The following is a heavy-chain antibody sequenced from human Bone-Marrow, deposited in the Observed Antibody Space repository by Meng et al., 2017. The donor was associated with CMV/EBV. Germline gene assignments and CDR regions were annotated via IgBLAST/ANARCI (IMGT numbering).Heavy chain of an antibody. D-gene: IGHD2-15*01. J-gene: IGHJ3*02. CDR1: GFTFRNFW. CDR2: VSPDGRGT. V-gene: IGHV3-7*01. Sequence: LSLTCAASGFTFRNFWMTWVRQTPGKGLEWVAKVSPDGRGTFYGDSVKGRFTISRDNADNSVFLQMSSLRVEDTAVDFCARDVGGCDIWGQGTAVTVSS. CDR3: ARDVGGCDI.